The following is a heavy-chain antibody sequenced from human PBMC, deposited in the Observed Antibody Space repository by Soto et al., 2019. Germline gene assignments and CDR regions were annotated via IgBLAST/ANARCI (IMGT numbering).Heavy chain of an antibody. CDR1: GFTFSSYA. D-gene: IGHD3-9*01. CDR3: AVKGSLTRYFDWFGKYFDY. J-gene: IGHJ4*02. CDR2: ISGSGGST. Sequence: EVQLLESGGGLVQPGGSLRLSCAASGFTFSSYAMSWVRQAPGKGLEWVSAISGSGGSTSYADSVKGRFSISRDNSTKPLYLKMNSLRAEHTAVYYCAVKGSLTRYFDWFGKYFDYWGQGTLVTVSS. V-gene: IGHV3-23*01.